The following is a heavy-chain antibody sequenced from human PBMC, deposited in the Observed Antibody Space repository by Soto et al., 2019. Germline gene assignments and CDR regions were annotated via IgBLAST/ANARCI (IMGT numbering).Heavy chain of an antibody. D-gene: IGHD6-19*01. Sequence: QVPLVQSGAEVKKPGASVKVSCKASGYTFTSYAMHWVRQAPGQRLEWMGWINAGNGNTKYSQKFQGRVTITRDTSASTADMELSSLRSDDTAVYYCARDPYSSGSQFDYWGQGTLVTVSS. CDR1: GYTFTSYA. J-gene: IGHJ4*02. V-gene: IGHV1-3*01. CDR3: ARDPYSSGSQFDY. CDR2: INAGNGNT.